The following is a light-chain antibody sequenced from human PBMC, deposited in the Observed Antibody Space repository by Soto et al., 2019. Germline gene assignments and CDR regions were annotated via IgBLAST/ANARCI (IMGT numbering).Light chain of an antibody. CDR1: SSDVGGYNY. CDR2: DVS. V-gene: IGLV2-14*03. Sequence: QSALTQPASVSGSPGQSITISCTGASSDVGGYNYVSWYQQHPGKAPKLIIYDVSNRPSGVSDRFSGSKSGNTPSLTISGLQTEDEADYFCSSCATSNNLPVFGTGTKLTVL. CDR3: SSCATSNNLPV. J-gene: IGLJ1*01.